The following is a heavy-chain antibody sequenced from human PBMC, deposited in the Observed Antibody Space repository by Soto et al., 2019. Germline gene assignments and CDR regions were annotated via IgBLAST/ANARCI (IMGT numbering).Heavy chain of an antibody. J-gene: IGHJ4*02. D-gene: IGHD6-13*01. Sequence: QLQLQESGPGLVKPSETLSLTCTVSGGSISSSSYYWGWIRQPPGKGLEWIGSIYYSGSTYYNPSLKSRVTISVDTSKNQFSLKLSSVTAADTAVYYCARHCGAAAEPLNWGQGTLVTVSS. CDR1: GGSISSSSYY. V-gene: IGHV4-39*01. CDR2: IYYSGST. CDR3: ARHCGAAAEPLN.